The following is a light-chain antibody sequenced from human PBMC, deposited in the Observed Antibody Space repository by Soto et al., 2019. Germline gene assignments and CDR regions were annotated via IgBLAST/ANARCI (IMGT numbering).Light chain of an antibody. CDR2: SDD. V-gene: IGLV1-44*01. CDR1: SSNVGSNT. CDR3: ASWEDSLNGWV. Sequence: HSVLTQPPSASGTPGQRVTISCSGSSSNVGSNTVSWYQQLPGTAPKVLIYSDDQRPSGVPDRFSGSRSGSSASLAISGLQSGDEADYYCASWEDSLNGWVIGGGTKLTVL. J-gene: IGLJ3*02.